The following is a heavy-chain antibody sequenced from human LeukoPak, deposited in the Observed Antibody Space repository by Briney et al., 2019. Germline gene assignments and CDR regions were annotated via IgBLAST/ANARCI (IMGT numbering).Heavy chain of an antibody. D-gene: IGHD2-2*01. CDR3: ARARSKWYHDY. J-gene: IGHJ4*02. CDR2: IYYSGST. Sequence: SETLSLTCTVSGGSISSGDYYWSWIRQPPGKGLEWIGYIYYSGSTYYNPSLKGRVTISVDTSKNQFSLKLSSVTAADTAVYYCARARSKWYHDYWGQGTLVTVSS. V-gene: IGHV4-30-4*01. CDR1: GGSISSGDYY.